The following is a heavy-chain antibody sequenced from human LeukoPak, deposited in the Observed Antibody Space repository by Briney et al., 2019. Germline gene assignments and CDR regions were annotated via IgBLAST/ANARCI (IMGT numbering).Heavy chain of an antibody. CDR3: AREIYHHSPYDYSNYDSTYYFDY. Sequence: SETLSLTCTVSGGSISSSSYYWGWIRQPPGKGLEWIGSIYYSGSTYYNPSLKSRVTISVDTSKNQFSLKLSSVTAADTAVYYCAREIYHHSPYDYSNYDSTYYFDYWGQGTLVTVSS. D-gene: IGHD4-11*01. CDR1: GGSISSSSYY. V-gene: IGHV4-39*07. J-gene: IGHJ4*02. CDR2: IYYSGST.